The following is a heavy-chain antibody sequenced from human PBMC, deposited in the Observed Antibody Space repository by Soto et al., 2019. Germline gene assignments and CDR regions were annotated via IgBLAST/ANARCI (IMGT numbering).Heavy chain of an antibody. CDR3: ARLDEVNAGGPGY. CDR2: IDPSDSYT. D-gene: IGHD3-10*01. CDR1: GYTFANYW. J-gene: IGHJ4*02. V-gene: IGHV5-10-1*01. Sequence: PGESLKISCKVSGYTFANYWISWVRQMPGKGLEWMGKIDPSDSYTNYSPSFQGHVTFSADKSISTAYLQWSSLKASDTAIFYCARLDEVNAGGPGYWGQGTLVTVSS.